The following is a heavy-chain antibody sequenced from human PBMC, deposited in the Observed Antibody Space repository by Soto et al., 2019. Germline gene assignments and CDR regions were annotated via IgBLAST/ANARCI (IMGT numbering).Heavy chain of an antibody. D-gene: IGHD2-2*01. Sequence: ASVKVSCKASGYTFTSYGISWVRQAPGLGLEWMGWISAYNGNTNYAQKLQGRVTMTTDTSTSTAYMELRSLRSDDTAVYYCARSLYCSSTSCYLGDYWGQGTLVTVSS. CDR3: ARSLYCSSTSCYLGDY. CDR1: GYTFTSYG. CDR2: ISAYNGNT. V-gene: IGHV1-18*01. J-gene: IGHJ4*02.